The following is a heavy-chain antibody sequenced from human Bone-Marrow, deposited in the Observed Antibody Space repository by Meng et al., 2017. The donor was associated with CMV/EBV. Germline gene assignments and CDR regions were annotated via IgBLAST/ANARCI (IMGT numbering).Heavy chain of an antibody. CDR2: ISGSSSYI. D-gene: IGHD2-2*01. V-gene: IGHV3-21*01. J-gene: IGHJ4*02. Sequence: GESLKISCAASGFTFSSYSMNWVRQAPGKGLEWVSSISGSSSYIFYADSVKGRFTISKDNAKNSLYLQMNSLRAEDTAVYYCARDSRTRYCSSTSCYYFDYWGQGTLVTVSS. CDR3: ARDSRTRYCSSTSCYYFDY. CDR1: GFTFSSYS.